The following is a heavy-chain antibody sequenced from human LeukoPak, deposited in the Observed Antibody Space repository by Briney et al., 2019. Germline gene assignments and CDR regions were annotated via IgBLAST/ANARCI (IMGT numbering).Heavy chain of an antibody. Sequence: GKSLRLSCAASGFTFRSHGMHWVRQAPGKGLQWVGVIWYDGSNSYYADSVKGRFTISRDNSTNTLYLQMNSLRAEDTAVYYCARDMDSSSHYFDYWGQGALVTVSS. CDR3: ARDMDSSSHYFDY. CDR1: GFTFRSHG. CDR2: IWYDGSNS. J-gene: IGHJ4*02. D-gene: IGHD6-6*01. V-gene: IGHV3-33*01.